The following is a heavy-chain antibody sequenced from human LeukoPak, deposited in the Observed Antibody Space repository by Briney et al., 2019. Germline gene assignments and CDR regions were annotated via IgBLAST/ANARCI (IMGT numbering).Heavy chain of an antibody. J-gene: IGHJ6*03. CDR1: GGSFSSSY. CDR2: IYYSGST. Sequence: SEALSLTCAVYGGSFSSSYWSWIRQPPGKGLEWIGYIYYSGSTNYNPSLKSRVTISVDTSKNQFSLKLSSVTAADTAVYYCARVDWNGGFYYYYMDVWGKGTTVTVSS. CDR3: ARVDWNGGFYYYYMDV. V-gene: IGHV4-59*01. D-gene: IGHD1-1*01.